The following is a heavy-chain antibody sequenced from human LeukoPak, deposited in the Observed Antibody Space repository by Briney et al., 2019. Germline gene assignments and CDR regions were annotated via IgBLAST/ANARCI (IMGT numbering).Heavy chain of an antibody. V-gene: IGHV3-53*01. Sequence: GGSLRLSCAASGFTVSSNYMSWVRQAPGKGLEWVSTIYSGGSTYYAGSVKGRFTVSRDNSRNTLYLQMNTLRAEDTAVYYCARGRSGYDSRYFDPWGQGTLVTV. J-gene: IGHJ5*02. CDR1: GFTVSSNY. CDR3: ARGRSGYDSRYFDP. D-gene: IGHD6-25*01. CDR2: IYSGGST.